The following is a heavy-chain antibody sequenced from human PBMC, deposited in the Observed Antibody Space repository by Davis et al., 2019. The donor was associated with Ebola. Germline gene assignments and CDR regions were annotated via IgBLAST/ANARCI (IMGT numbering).Heavy chain of an antibody. CDR1: GGSVGSGTYY. CDR2: IYYSGST. CDR3: ASHSSGWVDYYYGMDV. V-gene: IGHV4-61*01. D-gene: IGHD6-19*01. Sequence: MPSETLSLTCTVSGGSVGSGTYYWNWIRQPPGKGPEWIACIYYSGSTNYNPSLKSRVAISVGTSKNQFSLKLSSVTAADTAVYYCASHSSGWVDYYYGMDVWGQGTTVTVSS. J-gene: IGHJ6*02.